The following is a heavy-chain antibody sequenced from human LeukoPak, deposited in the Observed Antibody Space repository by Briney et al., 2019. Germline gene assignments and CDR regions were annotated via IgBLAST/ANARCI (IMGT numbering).Heavy chain of an antibody. J-gene: IGHJ4*02. CDR1: GFTFSSYA. Sequence: GGSLRLSCAASGFTFSSYAMSWVRQAPGKGLEWISSISSGATNTYYVDSVKGRFTTSRDSSNTTLFLQMTSLRAEDTAIYFCARARSMLILRSSFDYWGQGALVTVSS. D-gene: IGHD2-21*02. CDR3: ARARSMLILRSSFDY. V-gene: IGHV3-23*01. CDR2: ISSGATNT.